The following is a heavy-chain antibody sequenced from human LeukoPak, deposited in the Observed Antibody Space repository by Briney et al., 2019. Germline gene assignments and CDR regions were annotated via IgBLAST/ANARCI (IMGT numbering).Heavy chain of an antibody. CDR1: GFTFDDYA. CDR3: ARLGSSSWTFDY. CDR2: ISWNSGSI. J-gene: IGHJ4*02. Sequence: GGSLRLSCAASGFTFDDYAMHWVRQAPGKGLEWVSGISWNSGSIGYADSVKGRFTISRDNAKNSLYLQMNSLRAEDTAVYYCARLGSSSWTFDYWGQGTLVTVSS. D-gene: IGHD6-13*01. V-gene: IGHV3-9*01.